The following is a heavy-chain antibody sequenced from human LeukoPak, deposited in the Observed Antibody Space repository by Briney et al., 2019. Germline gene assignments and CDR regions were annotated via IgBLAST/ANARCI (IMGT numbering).Heavy chain of an antibody. D-gene: IGHD4-23*01. J-gene: IGHJ3*02. CDR2: IYHSGST. CDR1: GYSISSGYY. CDR3: ARSRRWRGAFDI. V-gene: IGHV4-38-2*02. Sequence: PSETLSLTCTVSGYSISSGYYWGWIRQPPGKGLEWIGSIYHSGSTYYNPSLKSRVTISVDTSKNRFSLKLSSVTAADTAVYYCARSRRWRGAFDIWGQGTMVTVSS.